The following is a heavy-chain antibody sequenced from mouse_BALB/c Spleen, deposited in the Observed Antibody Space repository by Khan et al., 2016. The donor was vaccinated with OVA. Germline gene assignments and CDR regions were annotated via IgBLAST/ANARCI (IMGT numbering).Heavy chain of an antibody. CDR1: GFSLTDYG. CDR2: IWGGGST. J-gene: IGHJ4*01. V-gene: IGHV2-6-5*01. Sequence: VQLQESGPGLMAPSQNLSITCSVSGFSLTDYGVSWIRQPPGKGLEWLGVIWGGGSTYYNSALESRLSISKDNSKSQVFLKMNSLQTDDTAMYYCAKGVWYYYYAVDYWGQGTSVTVSS. CDR3: AKGVWYYYYAVDY. D-gene: IGHD2-10*02.